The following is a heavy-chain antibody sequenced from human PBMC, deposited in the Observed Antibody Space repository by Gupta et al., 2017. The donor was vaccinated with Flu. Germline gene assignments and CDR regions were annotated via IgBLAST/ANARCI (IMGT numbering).Heavy chain of an antibody. V-gene: IGHV1-18*01. D-gene: IGHD6-25*01. CDR2: ISGYNGNT. Sequence: SWVRLAPGQGLEWMGWISGYNGNTNYAQKFQGRVTMTTDTSTSTAYMELRSLRSDDTAVYYCARDPPVTAAGIFDYWGQGTPLTVSS. CDR3: ARDPPVTAAGIFDY. J-gene: IGHJ4*02.